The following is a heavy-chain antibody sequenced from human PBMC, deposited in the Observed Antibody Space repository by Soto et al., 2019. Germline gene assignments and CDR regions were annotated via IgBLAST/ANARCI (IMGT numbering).Heavy chain of an antibody. V-gene: IGHV3-23*01. CDR1: GFTFSSYA. CDR3: ARRTSGWYLDY. CDR2: ISGSGGSA. J-gene: IGHJ4*02. D-gene: IGHD6-19*01. Sequence: EVQLLESGGGLVQPGGSLRLSCAASGFTFSSYAMSWVRQAPGKGLEWVSTISGSGGSAYCADSVKGRFTISRDNSKNTLYLQMNSLRAGDTAVFYCARRTSGWYLDYWGQGTLVTVSS.